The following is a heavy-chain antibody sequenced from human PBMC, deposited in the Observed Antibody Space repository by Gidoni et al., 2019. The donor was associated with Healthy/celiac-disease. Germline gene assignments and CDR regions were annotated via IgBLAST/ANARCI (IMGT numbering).Heavy chain of an antibody. J-gene: IGHJ4*02. CDR2: ISWNSGSI. D-gene: IGHD3-22*01. V-gene: IGHV3-9*01. Sequence: EVQLVESGGGLVQPGRSLRLSCAASGFTFDDYAMHWVRQAPGKGLEWVSGISWNSGSIGYADSVKGRFTISRDNAKNSLYLQMNSLRAEDTALYYCAKDMGGYYLGIDYWGQGTLVTVSS. CDR3: AKDMGGYYLGIDY. CDR1: GFTFDDYA.